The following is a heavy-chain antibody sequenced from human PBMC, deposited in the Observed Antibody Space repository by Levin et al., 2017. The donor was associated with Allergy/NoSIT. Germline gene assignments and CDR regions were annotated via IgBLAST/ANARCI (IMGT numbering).Heavy chain of an antibody. J-gene: IGHJ6*02. CDR2: ISYSGNS. V-gene: IGHV4-61*01. Sequence: SETLSLTCIVSGASVSSRNYYWTWLRQPPGKELEWIGEISYSGNSNYNPSLKSRLAISLDASKNLFSLRLSSVTAADTAVYYCAIYCRAISNCYKNKEYYYGMDVWGQGTTVTVSS. CDR1: GASVSSRNYY. D-gene: IGHD2-15*01. CDR3: AIYCRAISNCYKNKEYYYGMDV.